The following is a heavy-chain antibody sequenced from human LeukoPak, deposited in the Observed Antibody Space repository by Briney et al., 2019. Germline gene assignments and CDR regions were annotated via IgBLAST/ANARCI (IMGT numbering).Heavy chain of an antibody. CDR1: GGSFSGYY. V-gene: IGHV4-34*01. CDR3: EKDSHLDV. Sequence: SETLSLTCAVYGGSFSGYYWNWIRQPPGNGLEWIGEINHSGNTNYNPSLKSRVTISVDTSKNQFSLKLSSVTAADTAVYYCEKDSHLDVWGHGTTVTVSS. J-gene: IGHJ6*02. CDR2: INHSGNT. D-gene: IGHD2-15*01.